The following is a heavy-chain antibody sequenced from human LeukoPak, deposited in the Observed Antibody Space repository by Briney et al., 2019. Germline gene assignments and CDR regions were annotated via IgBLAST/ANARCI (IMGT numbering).Heavy chain of an antibody. V-gene: IGHV3-20*04. CDR2: TNWNGGST. CDR1: GFTFDDYG. CDR3: ARLRGYYGGGFDY. D-gene: IGHD3-22*01. Sequence: PGGSLRLSCAASGFTFDDYGMSWVRHAPRKGLEWVAGTNWNGGSTGYADSVKGRFTISRDNAKNSLYLQMNSLRAEDTALYYCARLRGYYGGGFDYWGQGTLVTVSS. J-gene: IGHJ4*02.